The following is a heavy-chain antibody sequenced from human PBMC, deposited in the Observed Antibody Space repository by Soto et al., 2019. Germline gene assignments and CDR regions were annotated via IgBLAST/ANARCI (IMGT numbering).Heavy chain of an antibody. D-gene: IGHD2-2*01. CDR1: EFTFSNYA. V-gene: IGHV3-23*01. Sequence: GGSLRLSCVASEFTFSNYAMSWVRQAPGKGPEWVAVVSDTGGGTYYADSVKGRFTISRDNFKNTLYLQMNSLRAEDTGVYYWGKDGGGGTYSTAWYEFDYWGQGTQVTVSS. CDR3: GKDGGGGTYSTAWYEFDY. J-gene: IGHJ4*02. CDR2: VSDTGGGT.